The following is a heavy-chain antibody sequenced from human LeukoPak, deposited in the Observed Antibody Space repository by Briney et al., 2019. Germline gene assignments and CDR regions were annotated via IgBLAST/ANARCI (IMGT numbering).Heavy chain of an antibody. CDR3: ARGPGWYVY. CDR1: GGSISSSSYY. CDR2: IYYSGST. V-gene: IGHV4-39*07. J-gene: IGHJ4*02. D-gene: IGHD6-19*01. Sequence: SETLSLTCTVSGGSISSSSYYWGWIRQPPGKGLEWIGSIYYSGSTYYNPSHKSRVTISVDTSKNQFSLKLSSVTAADTAVYYCARGPGWYVYWGQGTLVTVSS.